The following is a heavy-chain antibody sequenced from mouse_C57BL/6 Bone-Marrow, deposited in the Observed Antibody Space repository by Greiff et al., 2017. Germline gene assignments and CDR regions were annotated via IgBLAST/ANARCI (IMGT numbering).Heavy chain of an antibody. CDR1: GFTIKDDY. Sequence: VQLQQSGAELVRPGASVTLSCTASGFTIKDDYMHWVKQRPEQGLEWIGWIDPENGDTEYASKFQGKATITADTSSNTAYLQLSSLTSEDTAVYYCTTPSEGNYNYARDYWGQGTSVTVSS. V-gene: IGHV14-4*01. CDR2: IDPENGDT. D-gene: IGHD2-1*01. CDR3: TTPSEGNYNYARDY. J-gene: IGHJ4*01.